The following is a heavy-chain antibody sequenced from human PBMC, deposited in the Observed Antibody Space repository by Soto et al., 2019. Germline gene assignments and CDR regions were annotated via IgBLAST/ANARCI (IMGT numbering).Heavy chain of an antibody. CDR3: ARDIAFDI. CDR2: INAGNGNR. Sequence: ASVKVSCTASGYTLTSYAIHWVRQAPGQRLEWMGWINAGNGNRKYSQKFQGRVTITRDTSASTAYMELSSLRSEDTAIYYCARDIAFDIWGQGTMVTVSS. CDR1: GYTLTSYA. J-gene: IGHJ3*02. V-gene: IGHV1-3*01.